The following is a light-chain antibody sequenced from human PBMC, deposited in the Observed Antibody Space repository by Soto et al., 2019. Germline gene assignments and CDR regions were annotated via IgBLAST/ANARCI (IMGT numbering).Light chain of an antibody. Sequence: QSALTQPASVSGSPGQSITISCTGTGSDISAYNYVSWYQQHPGKAPKLMIYEVSNRPSGVSNRFSGSKAGNTASLTISGLQPEDESDYYCSSYTTTSTLVFGGGTKLTVL. CDR2: EVS. CDR3: SSYTTTSTLV. CDR1: GSDISAYNY. J-gene: IGLJ2*01. V-gene: IGLV2-14*01.